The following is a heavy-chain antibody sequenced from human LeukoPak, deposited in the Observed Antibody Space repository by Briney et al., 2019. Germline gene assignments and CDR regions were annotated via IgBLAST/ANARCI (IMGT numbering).Heavy chain of an antibody. D-gene: IGHD1-26*01. CDR3: ARADSENYYRSSGY. CDR1: GYTFTGYY. Sequence: ASVKVSCKASGYTFTGYYMHWVRQAPGQGFEWMGWIRPNSGDTAYAQKFQGRVTMTRDTSISTAYMELSSLRYDDTAVYYCARADSENYYRSSGYWGQGTLVTVSS. V-gene: IGHV1-2*02. CDR2: IRPNSGDT. J-gene: IGHJ4*02.